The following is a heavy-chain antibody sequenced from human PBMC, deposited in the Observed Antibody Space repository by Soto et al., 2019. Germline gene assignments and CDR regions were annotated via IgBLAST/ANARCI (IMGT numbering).Heavy chain of an antibody. D-gene: IGHD6-19*01. V-gene: IGHV4-59*01. CDR3: ARDPSSGWSYYFDY. Sequence: SETLSLTCTVSGGSISSYYWSWIRQPPGKGLEWIGYIYYSGSTNYNPSLKSRVTISVDTSKNQFSLKLSSVTAADTAVYYCARDPSSGWSYYFDYWGQGTLVTVSS. CDR2: IYYSGST. J-gene: IGHJ4*02. CDR1: GGSISSYY.